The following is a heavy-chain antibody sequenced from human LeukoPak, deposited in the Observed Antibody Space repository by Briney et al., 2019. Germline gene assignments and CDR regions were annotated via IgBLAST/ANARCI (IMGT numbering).Heavy chain of an antibody. J-gene: IGHJ5*02. CDR2: ISAYNGNT. D-gene: IGHD2-15*01. CDR1: GYTFTSYG. CDR3: ARDGYCSGGSCGWFDP. V-gene: IGHV1-18*01. Sequence: ASVKVSCKASGYTFTSYGISWVRQAPGKGLEWLGWISAYNGNTNYAQKLQGRVTMTTDTSTSTAYMELRSLRSDDTAVYYCARDGYCSGGSCGWFDPWGQGTLVTVSS.